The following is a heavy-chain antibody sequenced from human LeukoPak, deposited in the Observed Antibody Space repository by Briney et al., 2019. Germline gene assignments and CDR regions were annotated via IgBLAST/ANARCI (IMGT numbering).Heavy chain of an antibody. CDR3: AGSYCSSTSCYGPMDV. CDR2: IIPIFGTA. J-gene: IGHJ6*03. CDR1: GGTFSSYA. V-gene: IGHV1-69*05. Sequence: SVKVSCRASGGTFSSYAISWVRQAPGQGLEWMGGIIPIFGTANYAQKFQGRVTITTDESTSTAYMELSSLRSEDTAVYYCAGSYCSSTSCYGPMDVWGKGTTVTVSS. D-gene: IGHD2-2*01.